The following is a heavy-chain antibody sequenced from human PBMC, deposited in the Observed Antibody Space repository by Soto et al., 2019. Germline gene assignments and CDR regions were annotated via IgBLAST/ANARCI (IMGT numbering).Heavy chain of an antibody. D-gene: IGHD1-26*01. Sequence: GGSLRLSCAASGFTFSSYEMNWVRQAPGKGLEWVSYISSSGSTIYYADSVKGRFTISRDNAKNSLYLQMNSLRAEDTAVYYCARAGIVGAMEDFDYWGQGTMVTVYS. V-gene: IGHV3-48*03. J-gene: IGHJ4*02. CDR1: GFTFSSYE. CDR3: ARAGIVGAMEDFDY. CDR2: ISSSGSTI.